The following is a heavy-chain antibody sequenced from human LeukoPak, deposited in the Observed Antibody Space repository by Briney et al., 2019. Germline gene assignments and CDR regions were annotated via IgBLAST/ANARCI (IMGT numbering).Heavy chain of an antibody. CDR3: ARTRVVPGYYYYYGMDV. J-gene: IGHJ6*02. V-gene: IGHV4-39*01. CDR1: GGSISSSSYY. Sequence: SETLSLTCTVSGGSISSSSYYWGWIRQPPGKGLEWIGSIYCSGSTYYNPSLKSRVTISVDTSKNQFSLKLSSVTAADTAVYYCARTRVVPGYYYYYGMDVWGQGTTVTVSS. CDR2: IYCSGST. D-gene: IGHD2-2*01.